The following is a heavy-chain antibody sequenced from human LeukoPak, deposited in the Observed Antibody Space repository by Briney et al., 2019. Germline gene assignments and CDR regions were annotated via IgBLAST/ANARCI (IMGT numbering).Heavy chain of an antibody. J-gene: IGHJ6*03. CDR3: ARVSGYSSSWYVNYYYMDV. D-gene: IGHD6-13*01. Sequence: GGSLRLSCAASGFTFSSYAMHWVRQAPGKGLEWVAVISYDGSNKYYADSVKGRFTISRDNAKNSLYLQMNSLRAEDTAVYYCARVSGYSSSWYVNYYYMDVWGKGTTVTVSS. V-gene: IGHV3-30-3*01. CDR2: ISYDGSNK. CDR1: GFTFSSYA.